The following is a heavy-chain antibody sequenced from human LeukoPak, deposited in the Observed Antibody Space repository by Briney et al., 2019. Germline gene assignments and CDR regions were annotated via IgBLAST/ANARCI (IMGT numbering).Heavy chain of an antibody. CDR3: AKDQLDY. CDR1: GFTFSSYG. V-gene: IGHV3-30*18. J-gene: IGHJ4*02. CDR2: ISYDGSNK. D-gene: IGHD2-2*01. Sequence: GGSLRLSCAASGFTFSSYGMHWVRQAPGKGLEWVAVISYDGSNKYYADSVKGRFTISRDNSKNTLYLQMNSLRAEDTAVYYCAKDQLDYWGQGTLVTVSS.